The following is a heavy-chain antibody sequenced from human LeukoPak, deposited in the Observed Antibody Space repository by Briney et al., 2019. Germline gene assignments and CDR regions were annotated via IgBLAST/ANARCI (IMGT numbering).Heavy chain of an antibody. J-gene: IGHJ6*02. D-gene: IGHD3-3*01. CDR2: INHSGST. V-gene: IGHV4-34*01. CDR3: ARERDDYDFWSGYNYYYGMDV. CDR1: GGSFSGYY. Sequence: SETLSLTCAVYGGSFSGYYWSWIRQPPGKGLEWIGEINHSGSTNYNPSLKSRVTISVDTSKNQFSLKLSSVTAADTAVYYCARERDDYDFWSGYNYYYGMDVWGQGTTVTVSS.